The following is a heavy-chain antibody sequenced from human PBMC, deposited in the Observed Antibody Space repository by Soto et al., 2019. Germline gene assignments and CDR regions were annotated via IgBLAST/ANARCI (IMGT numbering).Heavy chain of an antibody. Sequence: QVQLVQSGAEVKKPGSSVKVSCKASGGTFSSYSINWVRQAPGQGLEWMGEIIRIFGTANYAQKFQGRVTISADESTSTAYMELSSLRSEHTAVYYCARDGGRHSGGIDYWGQGTLVTVSS. J-gene: IGHJ4*02. D-gene: IGHD1-26*01. CDR1: GGTFSSYS. V-gene: IGHV1-69*01. CDR2: IIRIFGTA. CDR3: ARDGGRHSGGIDY.